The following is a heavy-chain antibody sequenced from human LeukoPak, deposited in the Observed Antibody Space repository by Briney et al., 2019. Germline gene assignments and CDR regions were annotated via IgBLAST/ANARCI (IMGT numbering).Heavy chain of an antibody. CDR1: GYTFTSYD. J-gene: IGHJ5*02. CDR3: ARGLLKVVNIFSP. CDR2: MNPNSGST. Sequence: ASVKVSCKASGYTFTSYDINWVRQATGQGLEWMGWMNPNSGSTGYAQKFQGRVTMTRNTSISTAYMELSSLRSEDTAVYYCARGLLKVVNIFSPWGQGTLVTVSS. V-gene: IGHV1-8*01. D-gene: IGHD4-23*01.